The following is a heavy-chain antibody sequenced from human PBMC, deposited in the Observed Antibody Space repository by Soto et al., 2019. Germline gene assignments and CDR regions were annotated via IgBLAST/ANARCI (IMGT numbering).Heavy chain of an antibody. D-gene: IGHD6-13*01. Sequence: QVQLVQSGAEVKKPGASVKVSCKASGYTFTSYGISWVRQAPGQGLEWMGWISAYNGNTNYAQKLQGRVNMTTDTSTSTAYMELRSLRSDDTAVYYCARAGDHIAAAAGSDYYFDYWGQGTLVTVSS. V-gene: IGHV1-18*01. CDR3: ARAGDHIAAAAGSDYYFDY. CDR2: ISAYNGNT. J-gene: IGHJ4*02. CDR1: GYTFTSYG.